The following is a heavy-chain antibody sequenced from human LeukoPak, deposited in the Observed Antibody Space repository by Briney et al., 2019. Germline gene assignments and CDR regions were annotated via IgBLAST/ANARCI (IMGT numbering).Heavy chain of an antibody. CDR3: ARDATEYEYSSSPYYFDY. CDR1: GYTLTELS. D-gene: IGHD6-6*01. J-gene: IGHJ4*02. Sequence: ASVKVSCKVSGYTLTELSMHWVRQAPGKGLEWMGGFDPEDGETIYAQKFQGRVTMTEDTSTDTAYMELSSLRSDDTAVYYCARDATEYEYSSSPYYFDYWGQGTLVTVSS. V-gene: IGHV1-24*01. CDR2: FDPEDGET.